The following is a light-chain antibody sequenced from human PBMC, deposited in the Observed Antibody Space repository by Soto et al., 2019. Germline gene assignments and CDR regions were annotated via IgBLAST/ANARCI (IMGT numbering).Light chain of an antibody. V-gene: IGKV3-20*01. CDR2: AAS. Sequence: EIVLTQSPGTLSLSPGEGATLSCRASQSIYKYLAWFQQRPGQAPRLLIYAASSRATGIPDRFSGSGSGTDFTLTISRLEPEDSALYFCQHYGTSLWTFRQGTKVEIK. CDR3: QHYGTSLWT. J-gene: IGKJ1*01. CDR1: QSIYKY.